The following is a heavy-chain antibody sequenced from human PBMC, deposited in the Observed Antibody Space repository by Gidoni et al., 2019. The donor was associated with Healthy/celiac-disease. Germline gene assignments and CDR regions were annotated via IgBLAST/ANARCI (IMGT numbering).Heavy chain of an antibody. CDR3: ARELYNSSSWYFHYYYYGMDV. J-gene: IGHJ6*02. CDR1: GFTFSSYR. Sequence: EVQLVESGGGLVKPGGSLRLSCAASGFTFSSYRMTWVRQAPGKGLEWVSSISSSSSYIYYADSVKGRFTISRDNAKNSLYLQMNSLRAEDTAVYYCARELYNSSSWYFHYYYYGMDVWGQGTTVTVSS. CDR2: ISSSSSYI. D-gene: IGHD6-13*01. V-gene: IGHV3-21*01.